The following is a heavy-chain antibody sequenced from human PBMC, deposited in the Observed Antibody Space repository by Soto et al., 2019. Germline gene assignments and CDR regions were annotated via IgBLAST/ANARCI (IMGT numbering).Heavy chain of an antibody. Sequence: QVQLQESGPGLVKPSQTLSLTCTVSGGSISSGGYYWSWIRQHPGKGLEWIGYIYYSGSTYYNPSLKSRVTISVDTSKNQLSLKLSSVTAADTAVYYCARASTVTTYLVAYYYYYGMDVWGQGTTVTVSS. CDR1: GGSISSGGYY. V-gene: IGHV4-31*03. D-gene: IGHD4-17*01. CDR3: ARASTVTTYLVAYYYYYGMDV. J-gene: IGHJ6*02. CDR2: IYYSGST.